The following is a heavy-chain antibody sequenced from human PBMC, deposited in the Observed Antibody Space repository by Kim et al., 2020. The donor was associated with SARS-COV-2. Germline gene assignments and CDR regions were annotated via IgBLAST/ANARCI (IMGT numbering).Heavy chain of an antibody. V-gene: IGHV4-30-2*04. Sequence: TPSHKSRVTISVDTSKNQFSLKLSSVTAADTAVYYCASPDILTGYPQGGYWGQGTLVTVSS. CDR3: ASPDILTGYPQGGY. J-gene: IGHJ4*02. D-gene: IGHD3-9*01.